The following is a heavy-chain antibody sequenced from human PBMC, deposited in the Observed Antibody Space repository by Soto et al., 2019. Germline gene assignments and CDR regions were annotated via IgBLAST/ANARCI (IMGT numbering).Heavy chain of an antibody. Sequence: SEALSLTCDDYGGSFSGYYWSWIRQPPGKGLEWIGEINHSGSTNYNPSLKSRVTISVDTSKNQFSLKLSSVTAADTAVYYCARGEKDNLVLWFGEPEGERYYAMDVWGQGTTAPVSS. V-gene: IGHV4-34*01. J-gene: IGHJ6*02. CDR2: INHSGST. CDR1: GGSFSGYY. D-gene: IGHD3-10*01. CDR3: ARGEKDNLVLWFGEPEGERYYAMDV.